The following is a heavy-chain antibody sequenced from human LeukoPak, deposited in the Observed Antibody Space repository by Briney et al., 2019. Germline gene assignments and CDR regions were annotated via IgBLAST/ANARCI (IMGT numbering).Heavy chain of an antibody. CDR3: ARGPHTYYYDSSGYSSHYYFDY. V-gene: IGHV4-4*07. CDR1: GGSISSYY. Sequence: SETLSLTCTVSGGSISSYYWSWIRQPAGKGLEWIGRIYTSGSTNYTPSLKSRVTMSVDTSTNQFSLKLSSVTAADTAVYYCARGPHTYYYDSSGYSSHYYFDYWGQGTLVTVSS. J-gene: IGHJ4*02. D-gene: IGHD3-22*01. CDR2: IYTSGST.